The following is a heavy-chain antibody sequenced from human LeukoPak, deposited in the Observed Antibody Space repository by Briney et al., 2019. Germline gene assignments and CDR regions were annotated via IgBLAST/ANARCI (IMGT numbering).Heavy chain of an antibody. CDR2: IYSSGTT. CDR3: ARDITGQWSFDY. J-gene: IGHJ4*02. V-gene: IGHV4-59*01. D-gene: IGHD2-8*01. Sequence: SETLSLTCTVSGGSISSYYWNWIRQPPGKGLEWIGYIYSSGTTNYNPSLRSRVSMSVDTSKNQFSLRLSSVTAADTAVYYCARDITGQWSFDYWGQGTLVTVSS. CDR1: GGSISSYY.